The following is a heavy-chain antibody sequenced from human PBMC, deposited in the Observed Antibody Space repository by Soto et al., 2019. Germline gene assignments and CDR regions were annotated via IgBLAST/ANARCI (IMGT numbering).Heavy chain of an antibody. V-gene: IGHV3-11*01. CDR2: ISSSGATT. D-gene: IGHD1-20*01. Sequence: QVQLVESGGGLVKPGGSLRVSCAPSGFTFTDYYMSWIRQAPGKGLEWIAYISSSGATTYYADSVKGRFTISRDNTKNSLYLQMNSLTAEDTAVYYCAGGIVLYTQDAFDIWGQGTMVTVSS. J-gene: IGHJ3*02. CDR3: AGGIVLYTQDAFDI. CDR1: GFTFTDYY.